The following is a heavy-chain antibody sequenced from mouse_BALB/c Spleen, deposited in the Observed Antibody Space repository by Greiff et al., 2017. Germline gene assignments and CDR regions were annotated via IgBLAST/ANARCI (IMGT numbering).Heavy chain of an antibody. CDR2: ISSGGGST. Sequence: EVKLVESGGGLVKPGGSLKLSCAASGFAFSSYDMSWVRQTPEKRLEWVAYISSGGGSTYYPDTVKGRFTISRDNAKNTLYLQMSSLKSEDTAMYYCARQGYDYPWFAYWGQGTLVTVSA. J-gene: IGHJ3*01. V-gene: IGHV5-12-1*01. CDR3: ARQGYDYPWFAY. CDR1: GFAFSSYD. D-gene: IGHD2-4*01.